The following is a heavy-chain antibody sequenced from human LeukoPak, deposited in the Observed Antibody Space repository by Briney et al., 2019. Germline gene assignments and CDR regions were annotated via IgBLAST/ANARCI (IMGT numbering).Heavy chain of an antibody. J-gene: IGHJ4*02. Sequence: PGGSLRLSCAASGFTFSSYAMHWVRQAPGKGLEWVAVISYDGSNKYYADSVKGRFTISRDNSKNTLYLQMNSLRAEDTAVYYCARAQLWITGYFDYWGQGTLVTVSS. CDR1: GFTFSSYA. V-gene: IGHV3-30-3*01. CDR2: ISYDGSNK. CDR3: ARAQLWITGYFDY. D-gene: IGHD5-18*01.